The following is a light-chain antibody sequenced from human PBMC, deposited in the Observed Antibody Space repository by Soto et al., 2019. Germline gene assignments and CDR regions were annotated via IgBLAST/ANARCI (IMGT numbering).Light chain of an antibody. J-gene: IGKJ1*01. CDR3: QQYGSSTT. V-gene: IGKV3-20*01. CDR1: QSVSSSY. Sequence: EIVLMQSPGTLSLSPGERATLSCRASQSVSSSYLAWYQQKPGQAPRLLIYGASSRATGIPDRFSGSGSGTDFTLTISRLEPEDFAVYYCQQYGSSTTFGQGTKV. CDR2: GAS.